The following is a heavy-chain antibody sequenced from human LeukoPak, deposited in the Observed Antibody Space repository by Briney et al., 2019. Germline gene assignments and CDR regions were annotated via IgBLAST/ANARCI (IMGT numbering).Heavy chain of an antibody. CDR1: GFTFDDYA. D-gene: IGHD3-10*01. CDR3: AKEGELFSVYYFDY. V-gene: IGHV3-43D*03. J-gene: IGHJ4*02. Sequence: PGGSLRLSCAASGFTFDDYAMHWVRQAPGKGLEWVSLISWDGGSTYYADSVKGRFTISRDNSKNSLYLQMNSLRAEDTALYYCAKEGELFSVYYFDYWAREPWSPSPQ. CDR2: ISWDGGST.